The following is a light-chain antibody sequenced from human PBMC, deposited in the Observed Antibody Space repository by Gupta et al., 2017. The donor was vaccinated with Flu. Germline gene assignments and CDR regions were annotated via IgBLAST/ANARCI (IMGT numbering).Light chain of an antibody. CDR3: QQRSIWVT. Sequence: PGERATLSCRTSQSVSNNLAWYQQKPGQAPRLLIYDASNRATGVPGRFSGGGSGTDFSLTISSLESEDFAVYYCQQRSIWVTFGGGTKVEIK. CDR1: QSVSNN. J-gene: IGKJ4*01. V-gene: IGKV3-11*01. CDR2: DAS.